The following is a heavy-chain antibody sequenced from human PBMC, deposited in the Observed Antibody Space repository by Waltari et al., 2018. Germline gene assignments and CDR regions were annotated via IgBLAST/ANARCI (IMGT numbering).Heavy chain of an antibody. V-gene: IGHV3-30-3*01. Sequence: QVQLVESGGGVVQPGRSLRLPCAASGFTFSSYAMHWVRQAPGKGLEWVAVISYDGSNKYYADSVKGRFTISRDNSKNTLYLQMNSLRAEDTAVYYCARAYYYYYYMDVWGKGTTVTISS. CDR2: ISYDGSNK. CDR3: ARAYYYYYYMDV. J-gene: IGHJ6*03. CDR1: GFTFSSYA.